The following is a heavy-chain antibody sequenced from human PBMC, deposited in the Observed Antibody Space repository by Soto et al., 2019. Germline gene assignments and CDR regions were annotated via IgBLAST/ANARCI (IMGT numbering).Heavy chain of an antibody. J-gene: IGHJ5*02. Sequence: PSETLSLTCAVSGGSISSGGYSWSWIRQPPGKGLEWIGYIYHSGSTYYNPSLKSRVTISVDRSKNQFSLKLSSVTAADTAVYYCARGDYDFWSGYYLSWFDPWGQGTLVTVSS. D-gene: IGHD3-3*01. CDR1: GGSISSGGYS. CDR3: ARGDYDFWSGYYLSWFDP. V-gene: IGHV4-30-2*01. CDR2: IYHSGST.